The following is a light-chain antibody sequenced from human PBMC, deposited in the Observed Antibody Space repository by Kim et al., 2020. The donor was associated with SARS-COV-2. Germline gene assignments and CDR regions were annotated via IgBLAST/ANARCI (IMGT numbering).Light chain of an antibody. V-gene: IGLV3-21*04. CDR3: QVWHSTTDHRV. J-gene: IGLJ3*02. Sequence: SYELTQPPSVSVAPGKTATITCGGNNIETKSVHWYQQKPGQAPVVVIYYDNDRPSGIPERFSGSNSGNTATLTISRVVAGDEADYYCQVWHSTTDHRVFG. CDR1: NIETKS. CDR2: YDN.